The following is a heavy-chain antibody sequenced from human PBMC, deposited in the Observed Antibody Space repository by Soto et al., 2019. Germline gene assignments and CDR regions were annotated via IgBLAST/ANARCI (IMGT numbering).Heavy chain of an antibody. D-gene: IGHD2-15*01. Sequence: QVQLVQSGAEVKKPGASVKVSCKASGYTFNNYGISWVRQAPGQGLEWMGWIGPYNGNTDHAQNFQGRVTMTTNTSTNTAYMELRSLRSDDTALYYCARCYCSVGSCYTCWPFALSGRGTLVTVSS. J-gene: IGHJ2*01. CDR2: IGPYNGNT. CDR3: ARCYCSVGSCYTCWPFAL. CDR1: GYTFNNYG. V-gene: IGHV1-18*01.